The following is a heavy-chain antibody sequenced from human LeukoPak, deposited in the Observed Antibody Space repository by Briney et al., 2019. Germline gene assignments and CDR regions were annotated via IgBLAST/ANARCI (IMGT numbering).Heavy chain of an antibody. V-gene: IGHV1-69*05. J-gene: IGHJ4*02. Sequence: ASVKVSCKASGGTFSSYAISWVRQAPGQGLEWMGGIIPIFGTANYAQKFQGRVTITTDESTSTAYMELSSLRSEDTAVYYCARVLTNYDILTGSARTYYFDYWGQGTLVTVSS. CDR2: IIPIFGTA. CDR3: ARVLTNYDILTGSARTYYFDY. CDR1: GGTFSSYA. D-gene: IGHD3-9*01.